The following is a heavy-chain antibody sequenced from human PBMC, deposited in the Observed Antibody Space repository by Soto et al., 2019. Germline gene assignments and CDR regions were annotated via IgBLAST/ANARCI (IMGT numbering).Heavy chain of an antibody. CDR2: IKEDGSVK. V-gene: IGHV3-7*01. CDR3: ARDPGYSSFDH. D-gene: IGHD5-12*01. Sequence: DVQLVESGGGLVQPGGSLRLSCAASGFTFSGSWMSWVRQAPGKGLEFVANIKEDGSVKNYVDSVKGRFTISRDNXXXXXXXXXXXXXXXXXXXXXCARDPGYSSFDHWGQGTLVTVSS. J-gene: IGHJ4*02. CDR1: GFTFSGSW.